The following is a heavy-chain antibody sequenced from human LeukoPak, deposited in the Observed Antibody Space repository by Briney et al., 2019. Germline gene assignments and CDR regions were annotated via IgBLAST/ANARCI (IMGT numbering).Heavy chain of an antibody. D-gene: IGHD6-13*01. CDR2: ISYDGSNK. CDR3: ARVHTEAAGTRVGQYYFDY. V-gene: IGHV3-30-3*01. Sequence: GGSLRLSCAASGFTFSSYAMHWVRQAPGKGLEWVAVISYDGSNKYYADSVKGRFTISRDNSKNTLYLQMNSLRAEDTAVYYCARVHTEAAGTRVGQYYFDYWGQGTLVTVSS. J-gene: IGHJ4*02. CDR1: GFTFSSYA.